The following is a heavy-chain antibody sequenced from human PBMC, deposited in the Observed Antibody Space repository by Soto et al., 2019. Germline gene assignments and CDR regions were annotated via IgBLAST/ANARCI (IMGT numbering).Heavy chain of an antibody. V-gene: IGHV3-33*01. J-gene: IGHJ6*02. D-gene: IGHD5-12*01. Sequence: GGSLRLSCVASGFNCSPYGMHWVRQAPGKGLEWVAVIWYDGSKKYYADSVKGRFTISRDKSKNTLYLRMNSLRVEDTAVYYCAIEVYSGYDWSYFYAMDVSGQGTTVTVSS. CDR3: AIEVYSGYDWSYFYAMDV. CDR1: GFNCSPYG. CDR2: IWYDGSKK.